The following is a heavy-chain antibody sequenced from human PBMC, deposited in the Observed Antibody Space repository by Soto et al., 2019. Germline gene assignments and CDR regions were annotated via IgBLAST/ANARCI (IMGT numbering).Heavy chain of an antibody. V-gene: IGHV1-69*01. CDR2: IIPIFGTA. CDR3: ARGIMITFGGVIATYYFDY. CDR1: GGTFSSYA. J-gene: IGHJ4*02. Sequence: QVQLVQSGAEVKKPGSSVKVSCKASGGTFSSYAISWVRQAPGQGLEWMGGIIPIFGTANYAQKFQGRVTITADESTSTVYMELSSLRSEDTAVYYCARGIMITFGGVIATYYFDYWGQGTLVTVSS. D-gene: IGHD3-16*02.